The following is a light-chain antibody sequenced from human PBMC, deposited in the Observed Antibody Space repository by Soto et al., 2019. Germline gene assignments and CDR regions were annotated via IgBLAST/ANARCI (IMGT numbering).Light chain of an antibody. CDR2: GNS. V-gene: IGLV1-40*01. CDR3: RSYDSALGVSYV. CDR1: SSNIGAGYD. J-gene: IGLJ1*01. Sequence: QSVLTQPPSVSGAPGQRVTISCTGSSSNIGAGYDVHWYQQLPGTAPKLLIYGNSNRPSGVPDRFSGSKSGTSASLAITGLRVGFEAVFSGRSYDSALGVSYVFETGTKVTVL.